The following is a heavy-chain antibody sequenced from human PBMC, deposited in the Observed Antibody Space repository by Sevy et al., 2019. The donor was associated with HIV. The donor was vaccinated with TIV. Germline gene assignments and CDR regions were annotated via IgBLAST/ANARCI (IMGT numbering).Heavy chain of an antibody. J-gene: IGHJ4*02. V-gene: IGHV3-11*01. D-gene: IGHD3-22*01. CDR1: GFTGFTFGDLY. CDR3: STYIYDSSGLDY. CDR2: ISSSGSSM. Sequence: GGSLRLSCAASGFTGFTFGDLYMSWIRQAPGKGLEWVSYISSSGSSMYYADSVKGRFTISRDNAKNSLYLQMNSLRAEDTAFYYCSTYIYDSSGLDYWGQGTLVTVSS.